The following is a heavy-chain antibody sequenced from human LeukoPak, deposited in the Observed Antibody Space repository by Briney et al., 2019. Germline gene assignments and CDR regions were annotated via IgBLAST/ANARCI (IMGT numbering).Heavy chain of an antibody. Sequence: GGSLRLSCAASGFTFSSYAMTWARQAPGGGLEWVSSMRGSGGSTYYADSVQGRFTISRDNSKNTLYLQMNSLRAEDTAVYYCAKDIAADGASYFDYWGQGTLVTVSS. CDR1: GFTFSSYA. V-gene: IGHV3-23*01. D-gene: IGHD6-13*01. CDR3: AKDIAADGASYFDY. J-gene: IGHJ4*02. CDR2: MRGSGGST.